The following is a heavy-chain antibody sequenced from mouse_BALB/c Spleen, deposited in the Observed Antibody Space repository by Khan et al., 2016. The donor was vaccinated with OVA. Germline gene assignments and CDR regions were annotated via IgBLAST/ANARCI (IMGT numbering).Heavy chain of an antibody. J-gene: IGHJ4*01. V-gene: IGHV2-6-5*01. CDR1: GFSLTDYG. CDR2: IWGGGTT. CDR3: ATLLWSHYYAMDY. Sequence: QVQLKESGPGLVAPSQSLSITCTVSGFSLTDYGVGWIRQPPGKGLEWLGVIWGGGTTHYNSALKSRLSICKDNSTSQVFLKMNSLQTDDTAMDYCATLLWSHYYAMDYWGQGTSVTVSS. D-gene: IGHD1-1*02.